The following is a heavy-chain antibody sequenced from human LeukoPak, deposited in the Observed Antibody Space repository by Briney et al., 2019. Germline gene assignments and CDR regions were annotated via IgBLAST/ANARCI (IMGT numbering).Heavy chain of an antibody. CDR1: GGTFSSYT. CDR2: IIPILGIA. J-gene: IGHJ4*02. D-gene: IGHD3-22*01. CDR3: ARHKYDSSGYYSEDY. V-gene: IGHV1-69*02. Sequence: GSSVKVSCKASGGTFSSYTISWVRRAPGQGLEWVGRIIPILGIANYAQKFQGRVTITADKSTSTAYMELSSLRSEDTAVYYCARHKYDSSGYYSEDYWGQGTLVTVSS.